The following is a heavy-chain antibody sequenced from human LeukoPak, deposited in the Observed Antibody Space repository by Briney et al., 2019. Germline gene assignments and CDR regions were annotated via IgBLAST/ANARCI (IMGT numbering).Heavy chain of an antibody. V-gene: IGHV1-69*05. D-gene: IGHD3-22*01. J-gene: IGHJ5*02. CDR2: IIPIFGTA. Sequence: ASVKVSCKASGGTFSSYAISWVRQAPGQGLEWMGRIIPIFGTANYAQKFQGRVTITTDESTSTAYMELSSLRSEDTAVYYCARDSGYYDSSGYYPNWFDPWGQGTLVAVSS. CDR3: ARDSGYYDSSGYYPNWFDP. CDR1: GGTFSSYA.